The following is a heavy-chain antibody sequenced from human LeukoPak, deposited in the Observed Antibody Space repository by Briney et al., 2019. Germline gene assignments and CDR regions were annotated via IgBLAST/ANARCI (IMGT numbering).Heavy chain of an antibody. CDR3: AKEWGYCSSTSCYTMDV. CDR1: GFTFSSYG. Sequence: QTGGSLRLSCAASGFTFSSYGMHWVRQAPGKGLEWVAFIRYDGSNKYYADSVKGRFTMSRDISKNTLYLQMNSLRAEDTAVYYCAKEWGYCSSTSCYTMDVWGKGTTVTVSS. J-gene: IGHJ6*03. CDR2: IRYDGSNK. D-gene: IGHD2-2*02. V-gene: IGHV3-30*02.